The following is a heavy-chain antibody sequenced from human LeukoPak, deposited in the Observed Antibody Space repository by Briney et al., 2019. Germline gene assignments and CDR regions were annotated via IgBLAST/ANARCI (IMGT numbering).Heavy chain of an antibody. V-gene: IGHV4-4*07. CDR2: IYTSGST. D-gene: IGHD2-15*01. Sequence: PSETLSLTCTVSGGSISSYYWSWNRQPAGKGLEWIGRIYTSGSTNYNPSLKSRVTMSVDTSKNQFSLKLSSVTAADTAVYYCARDPPRGWDAFDIWGQGTMVTVSS. CDR3: ARDPPRGWDAFDI. J-gene: IGHJ3*02. CDR1: GGSISSYY.